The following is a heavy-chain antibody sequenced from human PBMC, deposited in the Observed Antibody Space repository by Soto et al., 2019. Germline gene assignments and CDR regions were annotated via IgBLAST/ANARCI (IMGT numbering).Heavy chain of an antibody. J-gene: IGHJ4*02. V-gene: IGHV3-30*18. CDR3: ANDRIAGTYRGGMDY. Sequence: QVQLVESGGGVVQPGRSLRLSCAASGFTFSSYGMHWVRQAPGKGLERVAVISYDGSNKYYADSVKGRFTISRDNSKNTLYLEMNCVRAEDTAVYYCANDRIAGTYRGGMDYWGQGTLVAVCS. D-gene: IGHD3-16*01. CDR2: ISYDGSNK. CDR1: GFTFSSYG.